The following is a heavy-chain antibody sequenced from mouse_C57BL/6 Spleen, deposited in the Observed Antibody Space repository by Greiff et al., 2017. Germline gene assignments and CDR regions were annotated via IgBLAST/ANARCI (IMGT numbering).Heavy chain of an antibody. Sequence: EVKLVESGGGLVKPGGSLKLSCAASGFTFSDYGMHWVRQAPEKGLEWVAYISSGSSTIYYADTVKGRFTIARDNAKNTLFLQMTSLRSEDTAMYYCARYGSHWYFDVWGTGTTVTVSS. CDR3: ARYGSHWYFDV. CDR1: GFTFSDYG. J-gene: IGHJ1*03. CDR2: ISSGSSTI. V-gene: IGHV5-17*01. D-gene: IGHD1-1*01.